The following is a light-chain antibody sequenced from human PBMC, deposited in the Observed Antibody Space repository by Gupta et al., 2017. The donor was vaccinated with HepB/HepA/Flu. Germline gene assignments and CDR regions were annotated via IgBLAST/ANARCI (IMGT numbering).Light chain of an antibody. Sequence: DIVLTQSPGTLSLSPGERATLSCRASQSVSSSYLAWYQQKPGQAPRLLIYGASSRATGIPDRFSGSGSGTEFTLTISRLEPEDFAVYYCQQDGSSLYTFGQGTKLEIK. CDR3: QQDGSSLYT. V-gene: IGKV3-20*01. CDR1: QSVSSSY. CDR2: GAS. J-gene: IGKJ2*01.